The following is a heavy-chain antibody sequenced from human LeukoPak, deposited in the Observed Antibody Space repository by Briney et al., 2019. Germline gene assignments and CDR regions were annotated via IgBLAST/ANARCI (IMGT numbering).Heavy chain of an antibody. CDR2: FHNSGTS. CDR1: DDSISDYY. CDR3: TRGAGGFTDY. J-gene: IGHJ4*02. D-gene: IGHD3-16*01. Sequence: SETLSLTCTVSDDSISDYYRGWIRQPPGKGLEWIGYFHNSGTSTYNPSLKSRVTISADTSKNQFSLKLNSLTTADTAVYYCTRGAGGFTDYWGQGTLVTVSS. V-gene: IGHV4-59*01.